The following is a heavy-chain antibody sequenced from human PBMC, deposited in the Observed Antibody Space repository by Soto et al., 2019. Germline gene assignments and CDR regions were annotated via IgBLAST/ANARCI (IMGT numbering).Heavy chain of an antibody. CDR2: IIPIFDTP. D-gene: IGHD3-10*01. CDR3: ATHGATTMARGAMKHYYYVMDV. CDR1: GGIFSSST. Sequence: SVKVSCKASGGIFSSSTISWVRQAPGQGLEWLGGIIPIFDTPTYAQNFQGRVTITADKSTNTVYMELSSLRSEDTAVYYCATHGATTMARGAMKHYYYVMDVWGQGTTVTVSS. J-gene: IGHJ6*02. V-gene: IGHV1-69*06.